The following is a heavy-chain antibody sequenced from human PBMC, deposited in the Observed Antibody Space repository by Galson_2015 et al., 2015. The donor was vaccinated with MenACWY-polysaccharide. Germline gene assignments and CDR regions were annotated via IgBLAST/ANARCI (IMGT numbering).Heavy chain of an antibody. V-gene: IGHV3-7*01. Sequence: SLRLSCAVSGFTFSRSWMTWVRQAPGKGLEWVANIKEDGSVKNYVDSVRGRFTISRDNALNSVYLQVDSLRAEDTAVYYCARDSHYNTLDYWGQGTLVAVSS. J-gene: IGHJ4*02. D-gene: IGHD1-1*01. CDR1: GFTFSRSW. CDR3: ARDSHYNTLDY. CDR2: IKEDGSVK.